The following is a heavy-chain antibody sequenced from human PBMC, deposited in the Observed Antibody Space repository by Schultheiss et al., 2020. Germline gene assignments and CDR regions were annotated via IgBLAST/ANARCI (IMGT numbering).Heavy chain of an antibody. V-gene: IGHV3-30*18. CDR3: AKDWAVAAHDGNY. CDR1: GFTFSSYG. Sequence: GGSLRLSCAASGFTFSSYGMHWVRQAPGKGLEWVAVISYDGSNKYYADSVKGRFTISRDNSKNTLYLQMNSLRAEDTAVYYCAKDWAVAAHDGNYWGQGTLVNVS. D-gene: IGHD6-19*01. CDR2: ISYDGSNK. J-gene: IGHJ4*02.